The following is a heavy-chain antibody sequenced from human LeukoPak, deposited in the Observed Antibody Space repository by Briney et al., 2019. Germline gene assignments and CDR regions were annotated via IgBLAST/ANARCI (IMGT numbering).Heavy chain of an antibody. CDR2: IYYSGST. CDR1: GGSISSYY. J-gene: IGHJ6*02. V-gene: IGHV4-59*01. D-gene: IGHD2-21*01. CDR3: ASGFQGYYYGMDV. Sequence: SETLSLTCTVSGGSISSYYWSWIRQPPGKGLEWIGYIYYSGSTNYNPSLKSRVTISVDTSKNQFSLKLSSVTAADTAVYYCASGFQGYYYGMDVWGQGTTVTVSS.